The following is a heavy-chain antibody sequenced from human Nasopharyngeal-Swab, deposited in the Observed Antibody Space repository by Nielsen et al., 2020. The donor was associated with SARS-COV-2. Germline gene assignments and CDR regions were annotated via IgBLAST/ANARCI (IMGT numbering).Heavy chain of an antibody. Sequence: ASVKVSCKASGYTFTSYAMNWVRQAPGQGLEWMGWINTNTGNPTYAQGFTGRFVFSLDTSVSTAYLQISSLKAEDTAVYYCARSPVTGIDRRSLNPWGQGTLVTVSS. CDR1: GYTFTSYA. V-gene: IGHV7-4-1*02. CDR2: INTNTGNP. CDR3: ARSPVTGIDRRSLNP. D-gene: IGHD1-14*01. J-gene: IGHJ5*02.